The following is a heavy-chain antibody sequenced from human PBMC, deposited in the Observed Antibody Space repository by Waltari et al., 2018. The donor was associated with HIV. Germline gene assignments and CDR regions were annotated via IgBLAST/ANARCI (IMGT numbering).Heavy chain of an antibody. J-gene: IGHJ4*02. CDR3: ARHLNHGHDYVWGSYRPFDY. CDR2: ISSSGSS. Sequence: QLQLQESGPGLVKPSETLSLTCIVSGGPISSSRHYWGWIRQPPGKGLEWLATISSSGSSFYNPSLKSRLTISVDTSKNRFSLRLSSVTAADTAVYYCARHLNHGHDYVWGSYRPFDYWGQGTLVTVSS. D-gene: IGHD3-16*02. V-gene: IGHV4-39*01. CDR1: GGPISSSRHY.